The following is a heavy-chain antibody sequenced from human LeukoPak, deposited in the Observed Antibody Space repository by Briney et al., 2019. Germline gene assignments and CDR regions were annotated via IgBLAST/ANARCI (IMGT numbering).Heavy chain of an antibody. CDR2: IYYSGST. J-gene: IGHJ5*02. Sequence: SETLSLTCTVSGGSISSSSYYWGWIRQPPGKGLEWIGSIYYSGSTYYNPSLKSRVNISVDTAKNQFSLKLSSVTAADTAVYYCARAPVAVAGTGWFDPWGQGTLVTVSS. CDR1: GGSISSSSYY. V-gene: IGHV4-39*07. D-gene: IGHD6-19*01. CDR3: ARAPVAVAGTGWFDP.